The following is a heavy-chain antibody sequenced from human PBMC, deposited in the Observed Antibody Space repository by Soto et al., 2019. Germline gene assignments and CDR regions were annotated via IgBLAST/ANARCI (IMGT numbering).Heavy chain of an antibody. CDR2: ISGSGGST. CDR1: GFTFSSYA. D-gene: IGHD2-15*01. J-gene: IGHJ6*02. CDR3: AKGFGYCSGGSCYSGYYYGMDV. Sequence: GSLRLSCAASGFTFSSYAMSWVRQAPGKGLEWVSAISGSGGSTYYADSVKGRFTISRDNSKNTLYLQMNSLRAEDTAVYYCAKGFGYCSGGSCYSGYYYGMDVWGQGTTVTVSS. V-gene: IGHV3-23*01.